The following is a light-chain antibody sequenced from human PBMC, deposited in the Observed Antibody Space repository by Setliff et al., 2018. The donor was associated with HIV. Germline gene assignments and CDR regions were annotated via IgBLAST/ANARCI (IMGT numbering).Light chain of an antibody. Sequence: SYELTQPPSVSVAPGKTARITCGENNIGSKSVHWYQQKPGQAPVLVIYYDTDRPSGIPERFSGSNSGNTATLTISRVEAGDEADDYCQVWDSSSDHLYVFGTGTKVTVL. CDR2: YDT. CDR3: QVWDSSSDHLYV. CDR1: NIGSKS. V-gene: IGLV3-21*04. J-gene: IGLJ1*01.